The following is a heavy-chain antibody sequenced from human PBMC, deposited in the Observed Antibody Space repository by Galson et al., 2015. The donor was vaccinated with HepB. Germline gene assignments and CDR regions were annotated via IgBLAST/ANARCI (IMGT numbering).Heavy chain of an antibody. CDR3: ARGTASGYMDV. Sequence: SLRLSCAASGFTFSSYGMHWVRQAPGKGLEWVAVIWYDGSNKYYADSVKGRFTISRDNSKNTLYLQMNSLRAEDTAVYYCARGTASGYMDVWGKGTTVTVSS. V-gene: IGHV3-33*01. D-gene: IGHD6-25*01. J-gene: IGHJ6*03. CDR1: GFTFSSYG. CDR2: IWYDGSNK.